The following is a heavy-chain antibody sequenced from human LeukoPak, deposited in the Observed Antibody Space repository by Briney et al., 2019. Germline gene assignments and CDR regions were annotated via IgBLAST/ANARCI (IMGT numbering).Heavy chain of an antibody. J-gene: IGHJ3*02. D-gene: IGHD3-10*01. CDR3: ARYYYGSGSYPDDAFDI. CDR1: GFTFSSYG. CDR2: ISSSSSYI. Sequence: GGSLRLSCAGYGFTFSSYGMNWVRQAPGKGLEWLSSISSSSSYIFYADSMKGRFTISRDNAKNSLYLQMNSLRAEDTAVYYCARYYYGSGSYPDDAFDIWGQGTMVTVSS. V-gene: IGHV3-21*01.